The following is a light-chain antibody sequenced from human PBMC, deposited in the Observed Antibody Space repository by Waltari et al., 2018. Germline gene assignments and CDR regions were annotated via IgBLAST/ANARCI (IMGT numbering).Light chain of an antibody. CDR2: RAS. J-gene: IGKJ2*01. CDR3: QHYIHYPYT. CDR1: QTISYW. Sequence: DVQMTQSPSTLSASVGDRVTITCRASQTISYWLAWFKQKPGKAPKLLFYRASSLPTGVPSRFSGSGSGTEFALTISSLQPDDFATYYCQHYIHYPYTFGQGTKLEIK. V-gene: IGKV1-5*03.